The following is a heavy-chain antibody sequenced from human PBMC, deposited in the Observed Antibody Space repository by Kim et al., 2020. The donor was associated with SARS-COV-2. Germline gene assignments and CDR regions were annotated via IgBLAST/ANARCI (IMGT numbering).Heavy chain of an antibody. V-gene: IGHV3-9*01. CDR3: AKNLGVVVVPAAIWGGGYQGAFDI. CDR1: GFTFGDYA. D-gene: IGHD2-2*02. J-gene: IGHJ3*02. CDR2: ISWNSGSI. Sequence: GGSLRLSCAASGFTFGDYAMHWVRQAPGKGLEWVSGISWNSGSICYADSVKGRFTISRDNAKNSLYLQMNSLRAEDTALYYCAKNLGVVVVPAAIWGGGYQGAFDIWGQGTMVTVSS.